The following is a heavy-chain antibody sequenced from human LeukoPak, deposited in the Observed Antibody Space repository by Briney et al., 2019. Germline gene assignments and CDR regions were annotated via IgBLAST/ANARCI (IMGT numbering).Heavy chain of an antibody. Sequence: PSETLSLTCTVSGGSISSSSYYWGWIRPPPGKGLEWIGSIYYSGSTYYNPSLKSRVTVSVDTSKNQFSLKLSSVTAADTAVYYCARQAPTSSSWYVAAQRGRYYFDYWGQGTLVTVSS. D-gene: IGHD6-13*01. V-gene: IGHV4-39*01. J-gene: IGHJ4*02. CDR2: IYYSGST. CDR3: ARQAPTSSSWYVAAQRGRYYFDY. CDR1: GGSISSSSYY.